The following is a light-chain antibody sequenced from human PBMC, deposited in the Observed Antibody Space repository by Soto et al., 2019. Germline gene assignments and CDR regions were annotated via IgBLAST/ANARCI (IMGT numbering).Light chain of an antibody. CDR2: AAS. Sequence: DIQMTQSPSSLSASVGDRVTITCRASQGIRKDLGWYQQKPGKAPKRLIYAASSLQSGVPSRFSGSESGTECTLTISSLQPEDFATYYCLQHNSYPLTFGGGTKVEIK. J-gene: IGKJ4*01. V-gene: IGKV1-17*01. CDR3: LQHNSYPLT. CDR1: QGIRKD.